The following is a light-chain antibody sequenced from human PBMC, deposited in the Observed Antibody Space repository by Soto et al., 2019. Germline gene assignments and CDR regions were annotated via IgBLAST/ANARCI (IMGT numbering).Light chain of an antibody. CDR2: KAS. J-gene: IGKJ1*01. CDR3: QHYNSYSEA. Sequence: DIQMTQSPSTLSGSVGERVTITCRASQTMSSLLAWYQQKPGKAPKLLIYKASTLKSGVPSRFSGSGSGTEFTLTISSLQPDDFATYYCQHYNSYSEAFGQGTKVDI. V-gene: IGKV1-5*03. CDR1: QTMSSL.